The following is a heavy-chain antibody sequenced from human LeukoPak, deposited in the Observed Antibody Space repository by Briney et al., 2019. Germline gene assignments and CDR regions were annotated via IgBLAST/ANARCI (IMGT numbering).Heavy chain of an antibody. CDR1: GFTFSSYA. Sequence: GRSLRLSCAASGFTFSSYAMSWVRQAPGKGLERVSAISGSGGSTYYADSVKGRFTISRDNSKNTLYLQMNSLRAEDTAVYYCAKAPAWIQLWSYFDYWGQGTLVTVSS. D-gene: IGHD5-18*01. V-gene: IGHV3-23*01. CDR3: AKAPAWIQLWSYFDY. CDR2: ISGSGGST. J-gene: IGHJ4*02.